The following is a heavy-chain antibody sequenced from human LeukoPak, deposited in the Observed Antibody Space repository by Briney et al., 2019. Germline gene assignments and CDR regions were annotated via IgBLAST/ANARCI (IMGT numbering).Heavy chain of an antibody. Sequence: PGRSLRLSCAASGFTFSRYVMHWVRQAPGKGLEWVAVIWHDGTNENYADSVKGRFIISRDNSRNTVFLQIHELRVEDTAVYYCARESKTSGSPHNDVWGQGTMVTVSS. CDR1: GFTFSRYV. J-gene: IGHJ3*01. D-gene: IGHD1-26*01. CDR2: IWHDGTNE. CDR3: ARESKTSGSPHNDV. V-gene: IGHV3-33*01.